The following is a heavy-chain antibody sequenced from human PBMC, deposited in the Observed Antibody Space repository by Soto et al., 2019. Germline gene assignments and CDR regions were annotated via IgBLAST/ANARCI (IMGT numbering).Heavy chain of an antibody. D-gene: IGHD2-8*01. V-gene: IGHV3-23*01. CDR2: ISGSGGST. CDR3: AKEGGDIVLMVYAIGGGVFDY. J-gene: IGHJ4*02. CDR1: GFTFSSYA. Sequence: EVQLLESGGGLVQPGGSLRLSCAASGFTFSSYAMSWVRQAPGKGLEWVSAISGSGGSTYYADSVKGRFTISRDNSKNTLYLQMNSLRAEDTAVYYCAKEGGDIVLMVYAIGGGVFDYWGQGTLVTVSS.